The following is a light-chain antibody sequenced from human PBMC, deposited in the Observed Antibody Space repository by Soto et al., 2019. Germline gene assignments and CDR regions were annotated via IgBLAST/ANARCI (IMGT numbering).Light chain of an antibody. CDR3: QHRKNWPVT. CDR2: DAS. V-gene: IGKV3-11*01. J-gene: IGKJ5*01. CDR1: QSVSSY. Sequence: EIVLTQSPVTLSLSPGERDTLSCRASQSVSSYLAWYQQKPGQAPRLLIYDASNRATGIPARFSGSGSGTDFTLTISSLDPEDFAVYYCQHRKNWPVTFGQGTRLEIK.